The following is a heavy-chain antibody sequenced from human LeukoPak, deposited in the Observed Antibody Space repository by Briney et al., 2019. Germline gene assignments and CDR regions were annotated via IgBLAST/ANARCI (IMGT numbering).Heavy chain of an antibody. V-gene: IGHV3-7*01. D-gene: IGHD1-14*01. CDR2: IKQDGSEK. J-gene: IGHJ4*02. Sequence: GGSLRLSCAASGFTLSSYAMSWVRQAPGKGLEWVANIKQDGSEKYYVDSVKGRFTISRDNAQNSLYLQMNSLRAEDTAVYYCALKPTGPYYFDNWGQGTLVTVSS. CDR1: GFTLSSYA. CDR3: ALKPTGPYYFDN.